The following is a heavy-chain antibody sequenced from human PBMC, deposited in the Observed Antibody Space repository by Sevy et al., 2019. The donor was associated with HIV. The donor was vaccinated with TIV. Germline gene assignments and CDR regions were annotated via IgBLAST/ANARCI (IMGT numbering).Heavy chain of an antibody. Sequence: GGSLRLSCAASGFTFSSYSMNWVRQAPGKGLEWVSSISSSSSYIYYADSVKGRFTIPRDNAKNSLYLQMNSLRAEDTAVYYCARDRGTTSRDYYYGMDVWGQGTTVTVSS. D-gene: IGHD1-7*01. CDR3: ARDRGTTSRDYYYGMDV. J-gene: IGHJ6*02. V-gene: IGHV3-21*01. CDR1: GFTFSSYS. CDR2: ISSSSSYI.